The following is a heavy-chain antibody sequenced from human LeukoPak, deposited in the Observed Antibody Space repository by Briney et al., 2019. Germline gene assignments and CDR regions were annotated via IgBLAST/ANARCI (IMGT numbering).Heavy chain of an antibody. CDR3: SRASVYLNDLDF. CDR1: GFTYSKYR. Sequence: GGSLRLSCEATGFTYSKYRMHWVRQSPGKGLVWVSFINSHGDTTTYADSVRGRFTISRDNAKNTVFLQMTILVHRVRDVYYCSRASVYLNDLDFWGQGTLVSVSS. D-gene: IGHD3-3*01. CDR2: INSHGDTT. V-gene: IGHV3-74*01. J-gene: IGHJ4*02.